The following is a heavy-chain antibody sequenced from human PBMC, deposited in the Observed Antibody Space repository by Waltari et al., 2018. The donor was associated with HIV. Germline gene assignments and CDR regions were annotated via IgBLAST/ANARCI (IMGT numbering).Heavy chain of an antibody. J-gene: IGHJ4*02. D-gene: IGHD3-16*02. CDR1: GFSLSTSGVG. V-gene: IGHV2-5*02. CDR3: AHTTSYYDYVWGSYRYKGPSPGEFDY. Sequence: QITLKESGPTLVKPTQTLTLTCTFSGFSLSTSGVGVGWIRQPPGKALEWLALIYWDDDKRYSPSLKSRLTITKDTSKNQVVLTMTNMDPVDTATYYCAHTTSYYDYVWGSYRYKGPSPGEFDYWGQGTLVTVSS. CDR2: IYWDDDK.